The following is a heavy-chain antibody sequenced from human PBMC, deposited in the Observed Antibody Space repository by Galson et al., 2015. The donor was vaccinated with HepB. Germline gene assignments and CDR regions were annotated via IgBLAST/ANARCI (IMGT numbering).Heavy chain of an antibody. J-gene: IGHJ4*02. CDR1: GFTFDDYA. CDR2: ISWNSGSI. D-gene: IGHD3-3*01. CDR3: TTGLPHYEFWSQPRHVDDY. V-gene: IGHV3-9*01. Sequence: SLRLSCAASGFTFDDYAMHWVRQAPGKGLEWVSGISWNSGSIGYADSVKGRFTISRDNAKNSLYLQMNSLRAEDTALYYCTTGLPHYEFWSQPRHVDDYWGQGTPVTVSS.